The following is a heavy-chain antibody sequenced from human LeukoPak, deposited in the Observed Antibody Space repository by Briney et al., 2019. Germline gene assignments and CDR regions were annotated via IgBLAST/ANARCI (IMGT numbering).Heavy chain of an antibody. Sequence: PSETLSLTCTVSGGSANSHYWSWIRQPPGKGLEWIGYISPTGIANSNPSLKNRVTVSLDTSKNQFSLTLSSATAADTAVYYCARPSPRYCSGGSCNAFDIWGQGILVTVSS. V-gene: IGHV4-59*08. CDR1: GGSANSHY. J-gene: IGHJ3*02. CDR2: ISPTGIA. D-gene: IGHD2-15*01. CDR3: ARPSPRYCSGGSCNAFDI.